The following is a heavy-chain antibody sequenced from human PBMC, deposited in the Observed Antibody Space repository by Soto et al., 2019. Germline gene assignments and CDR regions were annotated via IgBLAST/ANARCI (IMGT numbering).Heavy chain of an antibody. CDR1: GGSFSGYY. CDR2: INHSGST. Sequence: SETLSLTCAVYGGSFSGYYWSWIRQPPGKGLEWIGEINHSGSTNYNPSLKSRVTISVDTSKNQFSLKLSSVTAADTAVYYCARRGYCSSTSCYPSNFDYWGQGTLVIVSS. D-gene: IGHD2-2*01. CDR3: ARRGYCSSTSCYPSNFDY. J-gene: IGHJ4*02. V-gene: IGHV4-34*01.